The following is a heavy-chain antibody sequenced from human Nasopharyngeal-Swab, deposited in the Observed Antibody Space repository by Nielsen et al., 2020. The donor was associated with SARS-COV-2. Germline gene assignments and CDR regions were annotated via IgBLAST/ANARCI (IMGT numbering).Heavy chain of an antibody. CDR3: VTVGDTGWFDR. J-gene: IGHJ5*02. CDR1: GFTFSSYA. CDR2: ISNNAVST. V-gene: IGHV3-64D*06. Sequence: GGSLRLSCSASGFTFSSYAMHWVRQPPGKGPEYLSAISNNAVSTSYADSVKGRFPISRDNSKNTLYLQMSGLRDEDTAIYYCVTVGDTGWFDRWGQGTLVTVSP. D-gene: IGHD2-21*02.